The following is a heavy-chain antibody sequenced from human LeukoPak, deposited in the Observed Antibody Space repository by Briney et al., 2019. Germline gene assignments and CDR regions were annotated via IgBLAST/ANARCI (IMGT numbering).Heavy chain of an antibody. CDR1: GYTFTIYY. CDR3: ARGLGHMVAKTHDFYYYGMDV. J-gene: IGHJ6*02. CDR2: INSSGGST. Sequence: ASVKVSFKASGYTFTIYYIHWVRQAPGQGLEWMGIINSSGGSTTYAQKFQGRVTMTRDTSTSRVYMELSSLRSEDTAVYYCARGLGHMVAKTHDFYYYGMDVWGQGTTVTVSS. D-gene: IGHD2-21*01. V-gene: IGHV1-46*01.